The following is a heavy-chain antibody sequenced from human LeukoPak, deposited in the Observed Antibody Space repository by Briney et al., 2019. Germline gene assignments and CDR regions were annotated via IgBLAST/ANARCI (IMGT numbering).Heavy chain of an antibody. V-gene: IGHV3-23*01. CDR1: GFTFSSYP. D-gene: IGHD3-10*01. Sequence: GVSLRLSCAASGFTFSSYPMTWVRQAPGKGLEWVSTIGSSAGDTHYADSVKGRFTISRDNSKNSLYLQMNSLRAEDTAVHYCAKYYSTSGSSGGRVFDYWGQGSLVTVSS. CDR3: AKYYSTSGSSGGRVFDY. CDR2: IGSSAGDT. J-gene: IGHJ4*02.